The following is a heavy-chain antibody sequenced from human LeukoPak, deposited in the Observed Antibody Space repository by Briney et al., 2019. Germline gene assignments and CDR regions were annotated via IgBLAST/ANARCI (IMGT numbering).Heavy chain of an antibody. V-gene: IGHV3-21*01. D-gene: IGHD2-15*01. J-gene: IGHJ5*02. CDR2: ISSSSSYI. Sequence: PGGSLRLSCAASGFTFSSYSMNWVRQAPGKGLEWVSSISSSSSYIYYADSVKGRFTISRDNAKNSLYLQMNSLRAEDTAVYYCTRDKGVVAQYNWFDPWGQGTLVTVSS. CDR1: GFTFSSYS. CDR3: TRDKGVVAQYNWFDP.